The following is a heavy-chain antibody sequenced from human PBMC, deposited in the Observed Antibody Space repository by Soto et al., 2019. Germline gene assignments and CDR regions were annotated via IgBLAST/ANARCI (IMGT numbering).Heavy chain of an antibody. CDR2: IYYSGST. V-gene: IGHV4-59*01. CDR3: ARGGTTMVRGDDFDY. J-gene: IGHJ4*02. D-gene: IGHD3-10*01. CDR1: GGSISSYY. Sequence: PSETLSLTCTVSGGSISSYYWSWIRQPPGKGLEWIGYIYYSGSTNYNPSLKSRVTISVDTSKNQFSLKLSSVTAADTAVYYCARGGTTMVRGDDFDYWGQGTLVTVSS.